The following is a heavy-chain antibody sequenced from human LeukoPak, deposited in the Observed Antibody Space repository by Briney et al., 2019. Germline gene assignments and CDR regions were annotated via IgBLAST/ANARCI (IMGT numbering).Heavy chain of an antibody. CDR1: GFTFNSFA. CDR2: ISANGGST. D-gene: IGHD3-22*01. J-gene: IGHJ4*02. V-gene: IGHV3-64*01. CDR3: ARDRRTSYSDTSGLDY. Sequence: PGGSLRLSCAASGFTFNSFAMHWVRQAPGKGLQFVSAISANGGSTYYANSVKGRFTISGDNSKNTLYLQMGSLRPEDTAVYYCARDRRTSYSDTSGLDYWGQGTLVTVSS.